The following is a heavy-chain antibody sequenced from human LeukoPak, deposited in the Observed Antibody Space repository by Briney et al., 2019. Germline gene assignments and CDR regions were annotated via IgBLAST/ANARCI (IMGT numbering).Heavy chain of an antibody. D-gene: IGHD6-13*01. CDR2: IYHSGST. J-gene: IGHJ4*02. CDR1: GGSISSGGYS. V-gene: IGHV4-30-2*01. Sequence: SQTLSLTCTVSGGSISSGGYSWSWIRQPPGKGLEWIGYIYHSGSTYYNPSLKSRVTISVDRSKNQFSLKLSSVTAADTAVYYCARLVAATGNFDYWGQGTLVTVSS. CDR3: ARLVAATGNFDY.